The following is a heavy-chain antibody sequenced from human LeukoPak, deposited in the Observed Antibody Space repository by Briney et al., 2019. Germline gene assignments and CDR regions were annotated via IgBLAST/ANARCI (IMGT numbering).Heavy chain of an antibody. Sequence: ASVKVSCKASGYTFTGYYMHWVRQAPGQGLEWMGRINPNSGGTNYARKFQGRVTMTRDTSISTAYMELSRLRSDDTAVYYCARGYSSSWPGGYWGQGTLVTVSS. J-gene: IGHJ4*02. CDR3: ARGYSSSWPGGY. V-gene: IGHV1-2*06. CDR1: GYTFTGYY. CDR2: INPNSGGT. D-gene: IGHD6-13*01.